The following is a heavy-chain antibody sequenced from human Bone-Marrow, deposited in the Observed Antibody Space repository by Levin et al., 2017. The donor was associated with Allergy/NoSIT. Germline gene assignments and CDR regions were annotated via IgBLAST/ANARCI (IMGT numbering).Heavy chain of an antibody. D-gene: IGHD3-16*01. CDR3: ARLDYYYDVTYYYYGLDV. CDR1: GGTSSTYA. CDR2: IIPLSSTP. V-gene: IGHV1-69*13. Sequence: SVKVSCTASGGTSSTYALTWVRQAPGQGLQWMGGIIPLSSTPDYAQDFQDRLTISADESTKTAYMELSSRTSKDTAIYFCARLDYYYDVTYYYYGLDVWGKGTTVTVS. J-gene: IGHJ6*04.